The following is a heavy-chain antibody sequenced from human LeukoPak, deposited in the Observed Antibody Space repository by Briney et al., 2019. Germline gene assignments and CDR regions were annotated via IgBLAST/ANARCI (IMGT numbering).Heavy chain of an antibody. Sequence: PGGSLRLSCAASGFTFSRYWMTWVRQAPGKGLEWVANIKEDGTKTYYVDSVKGRFTISRDNAHNSLYLQMKSLTPEDTAVYFCARGEAFCDYWGQGALVTVSS. CDR2: IKEDGTKT. CDR1: GFTFSRYW. J-gene: IGHJ4*02. CDR3: ARGEAFCDY. V-gene: IGHV3-7*05.